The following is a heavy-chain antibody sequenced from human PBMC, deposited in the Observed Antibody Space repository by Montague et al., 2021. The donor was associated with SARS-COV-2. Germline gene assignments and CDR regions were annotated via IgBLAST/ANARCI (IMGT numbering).Heavy chain of an antibody. CDR2: ISGGGDNT. CDR1: GFTFSNYA. CDR3: AKGLRRVVVVGALAQTYFDH. J-gene: IGHJ4*02. D-gene: IGHD2-15*01. Sequence: SLRLSCAASGFTFSNYAMSWVRQAPGKGLEWVSAISGGGDNTYYTDSVKGRFTISRDNSKNTVYLQMHSLRAEDTAVYYCAKGLRRVVVVGALAQTYFDHGGQGTLGTVSA. V-gene: IGHV3-23*01.